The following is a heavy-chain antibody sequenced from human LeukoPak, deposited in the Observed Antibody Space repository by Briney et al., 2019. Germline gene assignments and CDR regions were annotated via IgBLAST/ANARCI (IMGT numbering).Heavy chain of an antibody. D-gene: IGHD3-16*01. CDR2: IKEDGTEE. J-gene: IGHJ4*02. CDR3: VRESRPGGAMGLYHNFDY. Sequence: GGSLRLSCAASGFNVSDFWMTWVRQAPGKGLEWVANIKEDGTEEHLVDSVEGRFTISRDNTKNLLYLQMNSLRGDDTATYYCVRESRPGGAMGLYHNFDYWGQGTLVAVSS. CDR1: GFNVSDFW. V-gene: IGHV3-7*01.